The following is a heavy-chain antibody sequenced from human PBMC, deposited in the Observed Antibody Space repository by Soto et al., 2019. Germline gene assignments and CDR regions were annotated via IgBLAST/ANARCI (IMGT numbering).Heavy chain of an antibody. CDR3: SRVLYFCSGSYFPYGMDV. Sequence: QVQLVQSGAEVKKPGSSVKVSCKTSGVSFNNNGIGWVRQAPGHGLEWMGGVSPPFRTSNYARKFQGRISITADASTGTVNIELSSLTSEDTAQYYCSRVLYFCSGSYFPYGMDVWGQGTTVTVSS. V-gene: IGHV1-69*01. CDR2: VSPPFRTS. J-gene: IGHJ6*02. D-gene: IGHD3-10*02. CDR1: GVSFNNNG.